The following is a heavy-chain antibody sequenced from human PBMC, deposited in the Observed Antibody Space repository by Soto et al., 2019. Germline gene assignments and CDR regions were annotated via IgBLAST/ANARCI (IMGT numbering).Heavy chain of an antibody. D-gene: IGHD3-3*02. CDR2: IIPTFGTP. J-gene: IGHJ6*02. CDR3: ASSTKAYYYYGMDV. Sequence: QVQLVQSGAEVKKPGSSVKVSCKASGGTFSSYAISWVRQAPGQGLEWMGGIIPTFGTPNYAQKFQARVTTTADESTSTAYMQLTSLRSEDTAVYYCASSTKAYYYYGMDVWCQWTTVTVSS. CDR1: GGTFSSYA. V-gene: IGHV1-69*12.